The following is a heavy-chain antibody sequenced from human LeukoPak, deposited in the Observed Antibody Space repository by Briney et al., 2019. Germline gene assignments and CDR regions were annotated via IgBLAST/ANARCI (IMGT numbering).Heavy chain of an antibody. CDR1: GDSVSGSSCY. CDR3: ARYYDSTGSFDY. V-gene: IGHV4-61*01. J-gene: IGHJ4*02. CDR2: IYYIGST. Sequence: SETLSLTCTVSGDSVSGSSCYWAWIRQPPGKGLEWIGYIYYIGSTNYNPSLRSRLTMSVDTSKNQFSLRLSSVIAADTAVYYCARYYDSTGSFDYWGQGTLVTVSS. D-gene: IGHD3-22*01.